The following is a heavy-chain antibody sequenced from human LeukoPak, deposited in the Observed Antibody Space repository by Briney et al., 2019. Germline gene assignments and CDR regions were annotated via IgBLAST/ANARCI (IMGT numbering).Heavy chain of an antibody. CDR2: ISSSSSTI. CDR3: TYYGSGSYYPTDI. V-gene: IGHV3-48*01. Sequence: GGSLRLSCAASGFTFSSYSMNWVRQAPGKGLEWVSYISSSSSTIYYADSVKGRFTISRDNAKNSLYLQMNSLRAEDTAVYYCTYYGSGSYYPTDIWGQGTMVTVSS. D-gene: IGHD3-10*01. CDR1: GFTFSSYS. J-gene: IGHJ3*02.